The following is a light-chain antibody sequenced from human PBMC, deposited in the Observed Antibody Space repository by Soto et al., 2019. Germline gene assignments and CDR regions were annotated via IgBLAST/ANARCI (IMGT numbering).Light chain of an antibody. CDR2: DAS. CDR1: QSVGKY. CDR3: QQRGNRPPWT. Sequence: EIVMTPSPATLSLSPGERATLSCRASQSVGKYLVWYQQKPGQAPRLLIYDASNRATGIPARFSGSGSGTDFTLTISSLEPEDFAVYYCQQRGNRPPWTFGQGTKADIK. J-gene: IGKJ1*01. V-gene: IGKV3-11*01.